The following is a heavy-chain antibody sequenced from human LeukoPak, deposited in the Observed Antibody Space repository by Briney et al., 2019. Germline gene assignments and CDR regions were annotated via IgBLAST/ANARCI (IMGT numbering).Heavy chain of an antibody. CDR2: INSDGSWT. CDR1: GNYW. D-gene: IGHD2/OR15-2a*01. J-gene: IGHJ4*02. CDR3: VSFYETY. Sequence: GGSLRLSCAASGNYWMHWVRQAPGKGLVWVSHINSDGSWTSYAGSVKGRFTISKDNAKNTVYLQMNSLRAEDTAVYYCVSFYETYWGRGTLVTVSS. V-gene: IGHV3-74*01.